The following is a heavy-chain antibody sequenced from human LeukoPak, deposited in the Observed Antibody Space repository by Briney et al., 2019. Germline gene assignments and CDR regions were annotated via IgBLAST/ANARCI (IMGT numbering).Heavy chain of an antibody. CDR3: ARTEELGGFDY. D-gene: IGHD1-26*01. Sequence: GASVKVSCKASGYTFTSYGISGVRQAPGQGLEWMGWISAYNGNTNYAQKLQGRVTMTTDTSTSTAYMELRSLRSDDTAVDYCARTEELGGFDYWGQGTLVTVSS. CDR1: GYTFTSYG. CDR2: ISAYNGNT. V-gene: IGHV1-18*01. J-gene: IGHJ4*02.